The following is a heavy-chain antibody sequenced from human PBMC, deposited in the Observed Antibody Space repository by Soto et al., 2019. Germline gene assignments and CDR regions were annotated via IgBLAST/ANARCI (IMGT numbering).Heavy chain of an antibody. Sequence: ASVKVSCKASGYIFTSYGINWVRQAPGQGLEWMGWISAYNGKTNYAQRLQGRVAMTTDTSTTTAYMELRNLRSDDTAVYYCARVFHYGDYPLGYWGQGTLVTVSS. J-gene: IGHJ4*02. CDR1: GYIFTSYG. V-gene: IGHV1-18*01. D-gene: IGHD4-17*01. CDR3: ARVFHYGDYPLGY. CDR2: ISAYNGKT.